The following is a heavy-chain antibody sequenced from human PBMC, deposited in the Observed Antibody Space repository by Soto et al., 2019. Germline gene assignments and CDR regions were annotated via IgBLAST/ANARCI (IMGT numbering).Heavy chain of an antibody. D-gene: IGHD6-13*01. Sequence: IQLLESGGGLVQPGGSLRLSCTASGFNFSDSYMTWIRQVPGKGLEWLSFITSSSVQTRYADSVKGRFTISRDNARNSLYLQMNSLRPEDTAVYYCASLVRQHLPPLGPWGQGTLVIVSS. V-gene: IGHV3-11*06. CDR2: ITSSSVQT. CDR3: ASLVRQHLPPLGP. CDR1: GFNFSDSY. J-gene: IGHJ5*02.